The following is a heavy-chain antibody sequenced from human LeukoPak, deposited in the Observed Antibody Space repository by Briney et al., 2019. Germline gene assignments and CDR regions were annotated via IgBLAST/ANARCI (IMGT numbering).Heavy chain of an antibody. J-gene: IGHJ4*02. V-gene: IGHV3-48*03. D-gene: IGHD3-10*01. CDR2: INSIGTTT. CDR1: GFTISSYE. Sequence: GGSLRLSCSASGFTISSYEMNWVRQAPGKGLEWLSYINSIGTTTHYADSVKGRFTISRDNAKNSLYLQVNSLRAEDTAVYYCARDGGTDYSFDYWGLGTLVTVSS. CDR3: ARDGGTDYSFDY.